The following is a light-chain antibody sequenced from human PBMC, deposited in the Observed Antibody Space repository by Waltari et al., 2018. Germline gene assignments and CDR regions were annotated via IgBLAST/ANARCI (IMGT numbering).Light chain of an antibody. V-gene: IGKV4-1*01. CDR2: WAS. J-gene: IGKJ4*01. CDR3: QQYFTTSLT. CDR1: QRVLSSRDGINY. Sequence: IVLTQSPDSLALSLGERATITCKSSQRVLSSRDGINYLAWYQQNVGQPPPFLIYWASVRESGAPDRFSGSGSGTDFTLTISSLQPEDAALYFCQQYFTTSLTFGGGTKVEI.